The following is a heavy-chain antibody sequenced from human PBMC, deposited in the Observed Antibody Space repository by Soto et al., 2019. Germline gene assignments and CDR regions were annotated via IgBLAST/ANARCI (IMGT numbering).Heavy chain of an antibody. V-gene: IGHV3-23*01. J-gene: IGHJ4*02. CDR1: GFTFSSYA. CDR3: TKGTGSGSYTPEY. CDR2: ISGSGSST. D-gene: IGHD1-26*01. Sequence: EVQLLESGGGLVQPGGSLRLSCAASGFTFSSYAMSWVRQAPGRGLEWVSGISGSGSSTFHADSVKGRFTISRDNSKNTLYLQMNRLRAEDTALYYCTKGTGSGSYTPEYWGQGTLVTVSS.